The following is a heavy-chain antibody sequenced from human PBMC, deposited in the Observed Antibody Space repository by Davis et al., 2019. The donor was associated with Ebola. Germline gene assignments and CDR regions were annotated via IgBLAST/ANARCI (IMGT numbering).Heavy chain of an antibody. J-gene: IGHJ5*02. V-gene: IGHV4-30-4*01. CDR1: GGSISSGGYY. CDR3: ARREPDCSSTSCHNWFDP. D-gene: IGHD2-2*01. CDR2: IYYSGST. Sequence: SETLSLTCTVSGGSISSGGYYWSWIRQPPGKGLEWIGYIYYSGSTYYNPSLKSRVTISVDTSKNQFSLKLSSVTAADTAVYYCARREPDCSSTSCHNWFDPWGQGTLVTVSS.